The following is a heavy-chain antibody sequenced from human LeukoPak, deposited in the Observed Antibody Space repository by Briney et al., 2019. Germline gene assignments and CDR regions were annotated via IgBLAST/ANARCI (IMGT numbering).Heavy chain of an antibody. CDR2: ISSSGSTI. CDR1: GFTFSSYE. V-gene: IGHV3-48*03. D-gene: IGHD4-17*01. Sequence: GGSLRLFCAASGFTFSSYEMNWVRQAPGKGLEWVSYISSSGSTIYYADSVKGRFTISRDNAKNSLYLQMNSLRAEDTAVYYCARDSPPVTLDYWGQGTLVTGSS. J-gene: IGHJ4*01. CDR3: ARDSPPVTLDY.